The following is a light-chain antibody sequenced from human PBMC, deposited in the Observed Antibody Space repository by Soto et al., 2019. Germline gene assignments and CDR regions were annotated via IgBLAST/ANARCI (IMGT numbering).Light chain of an antibody. CDR2: DAS. Sequence: DIQMTQSPSTLSASVGDRVTITCRASQSISSWLAWYQQKPGKAPKLLIYDASSLESGVTSRFSGSGCGTEFTLTISSLQPDDFATYDCQQYNSYGWTFGQGTKVVIK. CDR1: QSISSW. V-gene: IGKV1-5*01. J-gene: IGKJ1*01. CDR3: QQYNSYGWT.